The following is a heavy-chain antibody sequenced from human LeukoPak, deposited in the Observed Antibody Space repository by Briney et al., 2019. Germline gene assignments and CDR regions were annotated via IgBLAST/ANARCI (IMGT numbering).Heavy chain of an antibody. CDR1: GGSISTYY. V-gene: IGHV4-59*08. Sequence: SETLSLTCTLSGGSISTYYWSWIRQPPGKGLEWIGYIYHSGSTNYNPSLKSRVTISVDTSKNQFSLKLSSVTAADTAVYYCARSYYDYVWGSYSEFDYWGQGTLVTVSS. D-gene: IGHD3-16*01. CDR3: ARSYYDYVWGSYSEFDY. CDR2: IYHSGST. J-gene: IGHJ4*02.